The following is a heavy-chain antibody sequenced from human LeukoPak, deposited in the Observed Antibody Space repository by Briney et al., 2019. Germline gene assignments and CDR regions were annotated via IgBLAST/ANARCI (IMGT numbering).Heavy chain of an antibody. CDR1: GLTFSSYG. Sequence: GGSLRLSCAASGLTFSSYGMHWVRQAPGKGLEWVAVIWYDRSNKYYADSVKGRFTISRDNSKNTLYLQMNSLRAEDTAVYYCARGWGYYYGSGSPNSMDVWGPGTTVTVSS. CDR2: IWYDRSNK. D-gene: IGHD3-10*01. J-gene: IGHJ6*02. V-gene: IGHV3-33*01. CDR3: ARGWGYYYGSGSPNSMDV.